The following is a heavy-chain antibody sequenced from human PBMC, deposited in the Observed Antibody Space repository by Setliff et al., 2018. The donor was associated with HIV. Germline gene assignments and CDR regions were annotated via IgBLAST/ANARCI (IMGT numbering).Heavy chain of an antibody. Sequence: PSETLSLTCTVSGGFISSYYWSWIRQPPGKGLEWIGYIYYSGSTNYNPSLKSRVTISVDTSKNQFSLKLSSVIAADTAVYYCARSFGGDAFAIWGQGTVVTVSS. CDR1: GGFISSYY. J-gene: IGHJ3*02. V-gene: IGHV4-59*12. CDR2: IYYSGST. D-gene: IGHD3-16*01. CDR3: ARSFGGDAFAI.